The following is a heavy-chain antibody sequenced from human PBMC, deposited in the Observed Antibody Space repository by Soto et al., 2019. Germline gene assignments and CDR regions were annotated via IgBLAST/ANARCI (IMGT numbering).Heavy chain of an antibody. J-gene: IGHJ4*02. D-gene: IGHD3-22*01. CDR2: IYYSGST. CDR3: ARHYYYDSSGVTAYFDY. CDR1: GGSISSSSYY. V-gene: IGHV4-39*01. Sequence: SETLSLTCTVSGGSISSSSYYWGWIRQPPGKGLEWIGSIYYSGSTYYSPSLKSRVTISVDTSKNQFSLKLSSVTAADTAVYYCARHYYYDSSGVTAYFDYWGQGTLVTVYS.